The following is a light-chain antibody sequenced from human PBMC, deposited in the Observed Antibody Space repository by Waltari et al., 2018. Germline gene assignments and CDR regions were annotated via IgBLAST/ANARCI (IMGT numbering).Light chain of an antibody. CDR3: QKYGSSPLGT. V-gene: IGKV3-20*01. J-gene: IGKJ1*01. Sequence: EIVLTQSPGTLSLSPGESATLSCRASQTGGSNYLAWYQQKPGQAPRLLIYGASTRPTGVPDRFSGRGSCTDLTLTISRREPEDYAVYYCQKYGSSPLGTFGQGTKVEV. CDR2: GAS. CDR1: QTGGSNY.